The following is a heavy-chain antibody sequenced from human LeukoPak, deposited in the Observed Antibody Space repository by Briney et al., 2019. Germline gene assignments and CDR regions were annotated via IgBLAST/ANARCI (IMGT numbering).Heavy chain of an antibody. CDR3: ARVGYCSWGSCSVGAFDI. D-gene: IGHD2-15*01. V-gene: IGHV5-51*01. CDR2: IYPGDSDT. J-gene: IGHJ3*02. Sequence: GASLKISCKGSGYSFTSYWIGWVRQMPGKGLEWMGLIYPGDSDTRYSPSFQGQDTISADKSISTAYLQWSSLKASDTAMYYCARVGYCSWGSCSVGAFDIWGQGTMVTVSS. CDR1: GYSFTSYW.